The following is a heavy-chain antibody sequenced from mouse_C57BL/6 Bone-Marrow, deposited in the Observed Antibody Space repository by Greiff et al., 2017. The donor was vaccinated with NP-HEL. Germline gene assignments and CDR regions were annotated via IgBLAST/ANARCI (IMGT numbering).Heavy chain of an antibody. CDR3: ARDRVFAY. CDR1: GFTFTSYA. V-gene: IGHV5-4*01. J-gene: IGHJ3*01. CDR2: ISDGGGYT. Sequence: EVQLVQSGGGLVKPGASLKLSCAASGFTFTSYAMSWVRQTPEKSLEWVATISDGGGYTYYPDNFKGRFTISRDNAKNNLYLEMSHLKAEDTAVYYCARDRVFAYWGQGTLVTVSA.